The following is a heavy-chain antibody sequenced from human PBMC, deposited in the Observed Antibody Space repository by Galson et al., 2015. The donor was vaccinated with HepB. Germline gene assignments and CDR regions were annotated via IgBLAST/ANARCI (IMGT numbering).Heavy chain of an antibody. CDR2: IIPIFGTA. V-gene: IGHV1-69*13. D-gene: IGHD1-1*01. CDR3: ARGNHRPYNWNPWDFVSYNWFDP. CDR1: GGTFSSYA. Sequence: SVKVSCKSSGGTFSSYAISWVRQAPGQGLEWMGGIIPIFGTANYAQKFQGRVTTTADESTSTAYMELSSLRSEDTAVYYCARGNHRPYNWNPWDFVSYNWFDPWGQGTLVTVSS. J-gene: IGHJ5*02.